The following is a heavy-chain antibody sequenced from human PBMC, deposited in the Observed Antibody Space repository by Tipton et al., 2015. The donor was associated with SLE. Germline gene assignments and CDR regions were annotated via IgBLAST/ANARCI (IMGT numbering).Heavy chain of an antibody. CDR1: GGSFSGYY. D-gene: IGHD6-19*01. Sequence: LRLSCAVYGGSFSGYYWSWIRQPPGKGLEWIGEINHSGSTNYNPSLKRRVTISVDTSKNQFSLNLSSVTAADTAVYYCARGRYSSGPFGYWGQGTLVTVSS. CDR3: ARGRYSSGPFGY. V-gene: IGHV4-34*01. CDR2: INHSGST. J-gene: IGHJ4*02.